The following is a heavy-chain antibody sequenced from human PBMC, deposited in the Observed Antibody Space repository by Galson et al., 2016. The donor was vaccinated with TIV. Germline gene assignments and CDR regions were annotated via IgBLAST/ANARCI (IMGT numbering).Heavy chain of an antibody. Sequence: SLRLSCAASGFTFSSSGMHWVRQAPGKGLEWVALIWYDGTNTYYADSVKGRFTISRDNSKNTLYVQMNSLRAEDTAVYYCARAPDYGGNFGGTGETHSYYFHYWGQGTLVTVSS. CDR1: GFTFSSSG. CDR3: ARAPDYGGNFGGTGETHSYYFHY. V-gene: IGHV3-33*01. J-gene: IGHJ4*02. CDR2: IWYDGTNT. D-gene: IGHD4-23*01.